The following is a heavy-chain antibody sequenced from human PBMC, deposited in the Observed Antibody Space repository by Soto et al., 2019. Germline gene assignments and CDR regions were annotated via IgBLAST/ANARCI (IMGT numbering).Heavy chain of an antibody. V-gene: IGHV4-59*04. Sequence: SETLSLTCTVSRGSMRPYYWSWIRQPPGKGLEWIGYVYHSGRTTYSPSVKSRVTISVDTSKNQFALRLNSVTVADTAVYFCFVLLGYSSPWWGQGTLVTVSS. J-gene: IGHJ1*01. CDR3: FVLLGYSSPW. CDR1: RGSMRPYY. D-gene: IGHD3-22*01. CDR2: VYHSGRT.